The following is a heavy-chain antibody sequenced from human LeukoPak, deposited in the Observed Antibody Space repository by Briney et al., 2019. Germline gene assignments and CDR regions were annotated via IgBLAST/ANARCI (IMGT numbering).Heavy chain of an antibody. D-gene: IGHD4-17*01. V-gene: IGHV3-30-3*01. J-gene: IGHJ2*01. CDR1: GFTFSNYA. Sequence: GRSLRLSCAASGFTFSNYAMHWVRQAPGKGLEWVAIISYDGNDKYYTDSVKGRFTISRDKSKNTLYLQMNSLRAEDTAVYYCAKEVLDYEIPYWYFDLWGRGTLVTVSS. CDR2: ISYDGNDK. CDR3: AKEVLDYEIPYWYFDL.